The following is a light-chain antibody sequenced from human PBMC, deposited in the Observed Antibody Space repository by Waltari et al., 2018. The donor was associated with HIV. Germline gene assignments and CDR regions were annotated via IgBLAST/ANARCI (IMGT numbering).Light chain of an antibody. Sequence: QSALTQPAPVSGSPGQSITISCTGTSTDIGGFYYVSWYQQHPGKAPKLIISDVNARPSGISDRFSGSKSGNTASLTISGLQPEDEAYYHCSSYASSSALLFGGGTKLTVV. CDR2: DVN. CDR3: SSYASSSALL. CDR1: STDIGGFYY. V-gene: IGLV2-14*03. J-gene: IGLJ3*02.